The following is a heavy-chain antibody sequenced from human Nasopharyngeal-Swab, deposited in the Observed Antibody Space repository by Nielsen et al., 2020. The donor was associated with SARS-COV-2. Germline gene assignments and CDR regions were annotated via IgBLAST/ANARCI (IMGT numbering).Heavy chain of an antibody. D-gene: IGHD3-10*01. CDR2: IYYSGST. J-gene: IGHJ6*02. Sequence: WIRQPPGKGLEWIGYIYYSGSTCYNPSLKSRVTISVDTSKNQFSLKLSSVTAADTAVYYCARDLIYYYGSGSYGAPHYYYYGMDVWGQGTTVTVSS. CDR3: ARDLIYYYGSGSYGAPHYYYYGMDV. V-gene: IGHV4-31*02.